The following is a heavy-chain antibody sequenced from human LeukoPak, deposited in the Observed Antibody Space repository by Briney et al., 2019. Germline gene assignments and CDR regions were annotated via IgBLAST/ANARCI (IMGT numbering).Heavy chain of an antibody. D-gene: IGHD5-18*01. CDR1: GGSFSGYY. J-gene: IGHJ6*03. Sequence: SETLSLTCAVYGGSFSGYYWSWIRQPPGKGLEWIGEINHSGSTNYNPSLKSRVTISVDTSKNQFSLKLSSVTAADTAVYYCARGRGGYSYGKSYNYYYYYMDVWGKGTTVTVSS. CDR2: INHSGST. V-gene: IGHV4-34*01. CDR3: ARGRGGYSYGKSYNYYYYYMDV.